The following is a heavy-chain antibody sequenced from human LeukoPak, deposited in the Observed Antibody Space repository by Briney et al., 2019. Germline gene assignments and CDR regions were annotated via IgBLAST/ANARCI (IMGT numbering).Heavy chain of an antibody. J-gene: IGHJ5*02. D-gene: IGHD1-1*01. CDR2: IYCSGST. V-gene: IGHV4-39*07. CDR3: ARTTNAFNWFDP. Sequence: SQTLSLTCTVSGGSISSSSYYWGWIRQPPGKGLEWIGSIYCSGSTYYNPSLKSRVTISVDTSKNQFSLKLSSVTAADTAVYYCARTTNAFNWFDPWGQGTLVTVSS. CDR1: GGSISSSSYY.